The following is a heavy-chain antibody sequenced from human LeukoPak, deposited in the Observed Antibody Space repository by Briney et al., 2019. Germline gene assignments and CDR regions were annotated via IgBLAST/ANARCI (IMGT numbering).Heavy chain of an antibody. CDR2: ISAYNGNT. V-gene: IGHV1-18*01. J-gene: IGHJ4*02. CDR3: ARLPRIAVADY. CDR1: GYTFTSYG. D-gene: IGHD6-19*01. Sequence: GASVKVSCKASGYTFTSYGISWVRQAPGQGLEWMGWISAYNGNTNYAQKLQGRVTMTRNTSISTAYMELSSLRSEDTAVYYCARLPRIAVADYWGQGTLVTVSS.